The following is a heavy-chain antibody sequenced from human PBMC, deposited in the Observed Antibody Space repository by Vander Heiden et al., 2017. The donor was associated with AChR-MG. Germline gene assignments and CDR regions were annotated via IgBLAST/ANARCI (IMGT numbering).Heavy chain of an antibody. D-gene: IGHD4-17*01. Sequence: QVQLVHSGSELKKPGASVKVSCKASGYTFPSHAMNWVRQAPGQGLEWMGWINTNTGNPTYAQGFTGRFAFSLDTSGSTAYLQICSLKAEDTAVYYCARDPRLRGGRFDPWGQGTLVTVSS. CDR1: GYTFPSHA. CDR2: INTNTGNP. J-gene: IGHJ5*02. V-gene: IGHV7-4-1*01. CDR3: ARDPRLRGGRFDP.